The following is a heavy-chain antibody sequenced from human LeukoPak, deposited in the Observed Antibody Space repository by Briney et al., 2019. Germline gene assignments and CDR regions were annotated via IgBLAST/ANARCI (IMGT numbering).Heavy chain of an antibody. J-gene: IGHJ4*02. CDR2: ISDDGRRK. CDR1: GFSFISYG. V-gene: IGHV3-30*18. D-gene: IGHD4-17*01. Sequence: GGSLRLSCAASGFSFISYGMHWVRQAPSKGLEWVGVISDDGRRKDYADSVKGRLTISRDNSKDTLYLQMNSLRAEDTAVYYCAKRPSDYGDYVSYFDYWGQGTLVTVSS. CDR3: AKRPSDYGDYVSYFDY.